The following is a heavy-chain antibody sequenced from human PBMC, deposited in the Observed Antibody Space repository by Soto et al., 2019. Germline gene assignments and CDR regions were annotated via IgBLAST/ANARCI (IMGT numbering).Heavy chain of an antibody. Sequence: PGGALRLSCAASGFTFSSYGMTFSSYAMSWVRQAPGKGLEWVSTISGSGDSTYYADSVKGRFTISRDNSKNTLFLQMNSLRAGDTALYYCAKFREYYQGSGSRTYSFYGMDVWGQGTTVTVSS. V-gene: IGHV3-23*01. CDR1: GFTFSSYGMTFSSYA. CDR3: AKFREYYQGSGSRTYSFYGMDV. D-gene: IGHD3-10*01. CDR2: ISGSGDST. J-gene: IGHJ6*02.